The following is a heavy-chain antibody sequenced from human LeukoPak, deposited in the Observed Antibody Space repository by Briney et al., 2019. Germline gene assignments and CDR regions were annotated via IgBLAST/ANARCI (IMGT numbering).Heavy chain of an antibody. Sequence: GRSLRLSCAASGFTFSRYGMHWVRQAPGKGLEWVAVIWSDGSNTYYADSVKGRFTISRDTSKNTLYLQMNSLRAEDTAVYYCARQSTIPINWFDPWGQGTLVTVSS. CDR1: GFTFSRYG. CDR2: IWSDGSNT. J-gene: IGHJ5*02. D-gene: IGHD2-2*01. V-gene: IGHV3-33*01. CDR3: ARQSTIPINWFDP.